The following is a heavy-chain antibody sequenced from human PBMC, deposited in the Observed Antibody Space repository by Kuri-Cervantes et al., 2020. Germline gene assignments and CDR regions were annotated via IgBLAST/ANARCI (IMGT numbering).Heavy chain of an antibody. J-gene: IGHJ5*02. Sequence: GESLKSSCAASGFTFSSYWMSWVRQAPGKGLEWVANIKQDGSEKYYVDSVKGRFTISRDNAKNSLYLQMNSLRAEDTAVYYCAKDVWRYNSGCAPWFDPWGQGTLVTVSS. D-gene: IGHD6-19*01. CDR1: GFTFSSYW. CDR3: AKDVWRYNSGCAPWFDP. V-gene: IGHV3-7*01. CDR2: IKQDGSEK.